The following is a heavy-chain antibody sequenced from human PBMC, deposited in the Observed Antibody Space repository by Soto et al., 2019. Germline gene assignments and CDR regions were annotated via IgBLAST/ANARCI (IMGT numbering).Heavy chain of an antibody. D-gene: IGHD1-7*01. J-gene: IGHJ4*02. CDR2: IKQDGSEK. CDR3: ARDQLELAFDY. V-gene: IGHV3-7*01. Sequence: LRLSCAASGFTFSSYWMSWVRQAPGKGLEWVANIKQDGSEKYYVDSVKGRFTISRDNAKNSLYLQMNSLRAEDTAVCYCARDQLELAFDYCGQGTLVTVSS. CDR1: GFTFSSYW.